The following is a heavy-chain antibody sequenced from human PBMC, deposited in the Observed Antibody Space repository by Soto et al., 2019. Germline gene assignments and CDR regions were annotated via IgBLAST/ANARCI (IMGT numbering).Heavy chain of an antibody. Sequence: PSETLSLTCSVSGGSISSGEYYWSWIRQPPGKGLEWIGYVYYSGTSFYNPSLKSRLTISVDTSKNQFSLKLSSVTAADTAVYYCAKTRGYYDASGLAYLDYWGQGALVTVSS. D-gene: IGHD3-22*01. J-gene: IGHJ4*02. CDR1: GGSISSGEYY. CDR2: VYYSGTS. CDR3: AKTRGYYDASGLAYLDY. V-gene: IGHV4-30-4*01.